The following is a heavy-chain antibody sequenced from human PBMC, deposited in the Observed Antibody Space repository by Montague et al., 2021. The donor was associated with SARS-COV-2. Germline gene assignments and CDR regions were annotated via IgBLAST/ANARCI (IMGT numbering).Heavy chain of an antibody. CDR2: IQFRNKWYY. D-gene: IGHD6-13*01. CDR1: GDSVVRIRRR. CDR3: ARDPRYSLSWSFDY. V-gene: IGHV6-1*01. Sequence: CAISGDSVVRIRRRWEWLRHELSSHLQWVGRIQFRNKWYYDYAVXVKXRMTISPDTSKNQFSLQLSSVTPEDRAVYYCARDPRYSLSWSFDYWGQGTLVTVSS. J-gene: IGHJ4*02.